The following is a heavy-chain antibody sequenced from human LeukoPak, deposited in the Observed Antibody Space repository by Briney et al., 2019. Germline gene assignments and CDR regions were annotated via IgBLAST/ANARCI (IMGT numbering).Heavy chain of an antibody. CDR3: AKFHDILTGYYPLFVIDY. D-gene: IGHD3-9*01. V-gene: IGHV3-23*01. J-gene: IGHJ4*02. CDR1: GFTFSSYG. CDR2: ISGSGGST. Sequence: RPGGSLRLSCAASGFTFSSYGMSWVRQAPGKGLEWVSAISGSGGSTYYADSVKGRFTISRDNSKNTLYLQMNSLRAEDTAVYYCAKFHDILTGYYPLFVIDYWGQGTLVTVSS.